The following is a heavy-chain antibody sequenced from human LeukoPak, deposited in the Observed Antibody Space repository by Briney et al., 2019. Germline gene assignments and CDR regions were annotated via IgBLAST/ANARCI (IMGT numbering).Heavy chain of an antibody. CDR3: ARGLSYDFWSGYSTIFDY. D-gene: IGHD3-3*01. CDR1: GGSISSSSYY. Sequence: SETLSLTCTVSGGSISSSSYYWGWIRQPPGKGLGWIGSIYYSGSTYYNPSLKSRVTISVDTSKNQFSLKLSSVTAADTAVYYCARGLSYDFWSGYSTIFDYWGQGTLVTVSS. J-gene: IGHJ4*02. CDR2: IYYSGST. V-gene: IGHV4-39*01.